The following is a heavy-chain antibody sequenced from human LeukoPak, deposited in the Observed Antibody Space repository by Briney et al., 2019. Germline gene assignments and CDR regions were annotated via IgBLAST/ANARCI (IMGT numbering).Heavy chain of an antibody. CDR2: INPNSGGT. CDR3: ASARGYYYYYMDV. Sequence: ASVKVSCKASGYTFTGYYMHWVRQAPGQGLEGMGWINPNSGGTNYAQKFQGRVTMTRDTSISTAYMELSRLRSDDTAVYYCASARGYYYYYMDVWGKGTTVTVSS. V-gene: IGHV1-2*02. CDR1: GYTFTGYY. J-gene: IGHJ6*03. D-gene: IGHD3-10*01.